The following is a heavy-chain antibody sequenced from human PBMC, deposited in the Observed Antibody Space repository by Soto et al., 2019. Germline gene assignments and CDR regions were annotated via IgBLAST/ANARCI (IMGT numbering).Heavy chain of an antibody. Sequence: PGGSLRLSCAASGFTFSSYAMHWVRQAPGKGLEWVAVISYDGSNKYYADSVKGRFTISRDNSKNTLYLQMNSLRAEDTAVYYCARRGLTPQDYWGQGTLVTVSS. CDR3: ARRGLTPQDY. CDR1: GFTFSSYA. V-gene: IGHV3-30-3*01. J-gene: IGHJ4*02. CDR2: ISYDGSNK. D-gene: IGHD2-15*01.